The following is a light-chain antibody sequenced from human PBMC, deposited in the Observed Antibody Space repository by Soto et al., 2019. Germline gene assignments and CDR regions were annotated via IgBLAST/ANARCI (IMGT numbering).Light chain of an antibody. Sequence: EIVLTQSPATLSLSAGERATLSCRASQSVSSYLAWYQQKPGQAPRLLIYDASNRATGIPARFSGSGSGTDFTRTISSLEPEDFAVYFCQQRINWPLTFGGGTKVEIK. V-gene: IGKV3-11*01. CDR1: QSVSSY. J-gene: IGKJ4*01. CDR3: QQRINWPLT. CDR2: DAS.